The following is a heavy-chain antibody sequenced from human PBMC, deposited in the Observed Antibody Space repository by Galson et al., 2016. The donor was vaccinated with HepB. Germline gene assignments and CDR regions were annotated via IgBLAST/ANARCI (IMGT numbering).Heavy chain of an antibody. CDR2: VYHDGTT. V-gene: IGHV4-30-2*01. Sequence: TLSLTCDVFGASISDSDYTWNWIRQPAGKALEWIGYVYHDGTTDYNPSLKSRVVISVDKSEKQISLKLSSLTAADTAVYFCARGDSIFGVMKSDWSDPWGQGILVSVSS. CDR1: GASISDSDYT. CDR3: ARGDSIFGVMKSDWSDP. D-gene: IGHD3-3*01. J-gene: IGHJ5*02.